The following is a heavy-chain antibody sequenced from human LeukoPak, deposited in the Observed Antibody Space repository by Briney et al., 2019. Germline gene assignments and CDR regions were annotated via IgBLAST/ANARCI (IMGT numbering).Heavy chain of an antibody. J-gene: IGHJ3*02. D-gene: IGHD2-8*02. CDR2: ISANSGGT. CDR3: ARGSTILVVLGDSFDI. V-gene: IGHV1-2*02. CDR1: GYTFTGYY. Sequence: ASVTVSCKACGYTFTGYYMHWVRQAPGQGLEWMGWISANSGGTNYAQKFQRRVTMTRDTPISTAYMELSRLRPEHTAVYYCARGSTILVVLGDSFDIWGQGTMVTVSS.